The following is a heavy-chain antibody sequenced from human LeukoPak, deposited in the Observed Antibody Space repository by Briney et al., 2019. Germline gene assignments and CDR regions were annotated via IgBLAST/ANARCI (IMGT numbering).Heavy chain of an antibody. CDR2: INPSGSS. CDR1: GGSFSGYY. J-gene: IGHJ6*03. Sequence: PSETLSLTCAVYGGSFSGYYWTWIRRSPGKGLEWIGEINPSGSSYYNPSLKSRLTISRDTSKNQFSLRLSSVTAADTAVCYCARGRQEISMILVVMTGVSYYLDVWGKGTTVTVS. V-gene: IGHV4-34*01. CDR3: ARGRQEISMILVVMTGVSYYLDV. D-gene: IGHD3-22*01.